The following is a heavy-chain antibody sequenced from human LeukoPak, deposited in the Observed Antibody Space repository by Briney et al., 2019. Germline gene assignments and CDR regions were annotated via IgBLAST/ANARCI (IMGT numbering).Heavy chain of an antibody. CDR2: INTNTGNP. V-gene: IGHV7-4-1*02. Sequence: ASVNVSCKASGYTFTSYAMNWVRQAPGQGLEWMGWINTNTGNPTYAQGFTGRFVFSLDTSVSTAYLQISSLKAEDTAVYYCARVGGGLRPYYYYGMDVWGQGTTVTVSS. D-gene: IGHD5-12*01. CDR3: ARVGGGLRPYYYYGMDV. J-gene: IGHJ6*02. CDR1: GYTFTSYA.